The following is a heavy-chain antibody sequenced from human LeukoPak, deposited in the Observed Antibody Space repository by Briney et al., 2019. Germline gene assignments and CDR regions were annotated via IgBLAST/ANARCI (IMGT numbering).Heavy chain of an antibody. CDR3: ARDLIAHYYDSSGGKGIDY. CDR1: GGSISSSSYY. D-gene: IGHD3-22*01. V-gene: IGHV4-39*07. CDR2: IYYSGST. J-gene: IGHJ4*02. Sequence: SETLSLTCTVSGGSISSSSYYWGWIRQPPGKGLEWIGSIYYSGSTYYNPSLKSRVTISVDTSKNQFSLKLSSVTAADTAVYYCARDLIAHYYDSSGGKGIDYWGQGTLVTVSS.